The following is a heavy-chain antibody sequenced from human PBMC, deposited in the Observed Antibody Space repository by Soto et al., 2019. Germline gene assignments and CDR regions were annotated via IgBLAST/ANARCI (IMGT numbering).Heavy chain of an antibody. Sequence: ASVKVSCKASGYTFTSYAMHWVRQAPGQRLEWMGWINAGNGNTKYSQKFQGRVTITRDTSASTAYMELSSLRSEDTAVYYCARDLGIRYGSGSRAGYYYYGMDVWG. CDR1: GYTFTSYA. J-gene: IGHJ6*02. D-gene: IGHD3-10*01. CDR2: INAGNGNT. CDR3: ARDLGIRYGSGSRAGYYYYGMDV. V-gene: IGHV1-3*01.